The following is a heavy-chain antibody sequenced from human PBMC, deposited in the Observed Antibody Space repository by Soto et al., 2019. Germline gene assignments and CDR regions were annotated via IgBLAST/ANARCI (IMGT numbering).Heavy chain of an antibody. Sequence: EVQVVESGGGLVQPGGSLRLSCAASGFKFSTYWMSWVRQAPGKGLEWLANIKQDANEMYYVDSVKGRFTISGDSAKNSLFLIMDSLRVEDTAVYYCAEYNPSRQDAFDIWAQGTTVIVSP. J-gene: IGHJ3*02. CDR1: GFKFSTYW. V-gene: IGHV3-7*01. CDR3: AEYNPSRQDAFDI. D-gene: IGHD1-20*01. CDR2: IKQDANEM.